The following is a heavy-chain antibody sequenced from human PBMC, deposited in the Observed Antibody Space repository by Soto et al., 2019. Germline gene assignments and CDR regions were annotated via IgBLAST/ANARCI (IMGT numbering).Heavy chain of an antibody. CDR1: GGTFSSYA. CDR3: AREFFAAKYYYYGMDV. V-gene: IGHV1-69*13. CDR2: IIPIFGTA. D-gene: IGHD2-15*01. Sequence: SVKVSCKASGGTFSSYAISWVRQAPGQGLEWMGGIIPIFGTANYAQKFQGRVTITADESTSTAYMELSSLRSKDTAVYYCAREFFAAKYYYYGMDVWGQGTTVTVSS. J-gene: IGHJ6*02.